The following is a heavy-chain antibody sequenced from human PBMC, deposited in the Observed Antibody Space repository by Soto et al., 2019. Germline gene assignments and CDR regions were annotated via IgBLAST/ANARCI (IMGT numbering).Heavy chain of an antibody. J-gene: IGHJ6*02. D-gene: IGHD2-2*01. CDR1: GGTFSSYA. Sequence: GASVKVSCKASGGTFSSYAISWVRQATGQGLEWMGGIIPIFGTANYAQKFQGRVTITADKSTSTAYMELSSLRSEDTAVYYCARDAVEYHKKRLNGMDVWGQGTTVTVS. CDR3: ARDAVEYHKKRLNGMDV. CDR2: IIPIFGTA. V-gene: IGHV1-69*06.